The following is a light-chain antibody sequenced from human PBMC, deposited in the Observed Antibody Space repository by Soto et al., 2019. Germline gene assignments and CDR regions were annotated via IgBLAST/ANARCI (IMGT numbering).Light chain of an antibody. CDR3: QQRSSWPGT. Sequence: EIVLTQSRSTLSLSLGERATLSCRASQSVSSYLAWFQQKPGQAPRLLIYDASNRATGVPARFSGSGSGTDFTLTISSLEPEDFAVYYCQQRSSWPGTFGQGTRLEIK. J-gene: IGKJ5*01. V-gene: IGKV3-11*01. CDR1: QSVSSY. CDR2: DAS.